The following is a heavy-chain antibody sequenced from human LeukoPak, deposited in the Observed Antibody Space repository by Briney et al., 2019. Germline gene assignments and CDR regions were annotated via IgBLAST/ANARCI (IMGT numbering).Heavy chain of an antibody. CDR2: IRYDGSNK. V-gene: IGHV3-30*02. CDR3: AKDKPAAILWFDP. J-gene: IGHJ5*02. D-gene: IGHD2-2*02. CDR1: GFSFSVYS. Sequence: GGSLRLSCAASGFSFSVYSMTWVRQAPGKGLEWVAFIRYDGSNKYYADSVKGRFTISRDNSKNTLYLQMNSLRAEDTAVYYCAKDKPAAILWFDPWGQGTLVTVSS.